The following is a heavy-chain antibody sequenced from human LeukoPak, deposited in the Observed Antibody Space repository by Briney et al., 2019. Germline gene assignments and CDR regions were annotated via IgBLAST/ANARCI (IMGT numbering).Heavy chain of an antibody. Sequence: PGGSLRLSCAASGFIFSDHYMDWVRQAPGKGLEWVGRTRNKARGYTTEYAASVKGRFTISRDDSKNSVYLQMNSLKTEDTAVYYCAREVSGGFDPWGQGTLVTVSS. CDR2: TRNKARGYTT. D-gene: IGHD1-26*01. J-gene: IGHJ5*02. V-gene: IGHV3-72*01. CDR3: AREVSGGFDP. CDR1: GFIFSDHY.